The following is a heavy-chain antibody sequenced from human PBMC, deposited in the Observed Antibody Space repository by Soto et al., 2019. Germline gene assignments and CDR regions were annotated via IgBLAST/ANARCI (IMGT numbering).Heavy chain of an antibody. Sequence: PGGSLRLSCAASGFTLSNYAMSWVRQAPGKGLEWVSTFSGTGGYTYYTDSVKGRFTTSRDESKNTLFLHMNSLRAADTAVYYCARGQRALITYGPFDPWGQGTLVTVSS. V-gene: IGHV3-23*01. D-gene: IGHD4-17*01. CDR3: ARGQRALITYGPFDP. CDR1: GFTLSNYA. CDR2: FSGTGGYT. J-gene: IGHJ5*02.